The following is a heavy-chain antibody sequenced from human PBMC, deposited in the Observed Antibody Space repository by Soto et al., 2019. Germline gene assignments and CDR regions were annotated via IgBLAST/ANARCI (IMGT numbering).Heavy chain of an antibody. CDR1: GGSISSGGYY. V-gene: IGHV4-31*03. CDR3: ARAGTVTTVYPYDY. CDR2: IYYSGST. Sequence: QVQLQESGPGLVKPSQTLSLTCTVSGGSISSGGYYWSWIRQHPGKGLEWIGYIYYSGSTYYNPSIKIRVTISVDTSKNQFSLKLSSVTAADTAVYYCARAGTVTTVYPYDYWGQGTLVTVSS. J-gene: IGHJ4*02. D-gene: IGHD4-17*01.